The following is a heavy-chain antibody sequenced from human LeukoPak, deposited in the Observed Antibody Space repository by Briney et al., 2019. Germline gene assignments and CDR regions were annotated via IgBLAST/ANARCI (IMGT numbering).Heavy chain of an antibody. V-gene: IGHV3-11*01. CDR2: ISSCGSTI. Sequence: PGGSLTLSCPASGFTYIDYYMSWIRPAPGKGLEWVSYISSCGSTIYYADSVKGRFTISRDNAKNSLYLQMNSLRAEDTAVYYCAREAESSGYYYVGDYFDYWGQGTLVTVSS. D-gene: IGHD3-22*01. CDR3: AREAESSGYYYVGDYFDY. CDR1: GFTYIDYY. J-gene: IGHJ4*02.